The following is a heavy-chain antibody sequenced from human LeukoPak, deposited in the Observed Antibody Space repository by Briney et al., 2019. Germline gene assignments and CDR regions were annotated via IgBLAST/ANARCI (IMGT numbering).Heavy chain of an antibody. CDR3: ARGTNWGSDY. D-gene: IGHD7-27*01. CDR2: IYYSGST. Sequence: PSETLSLTCSVSGGSISSSNYYWGWIRQPPGKGLEWVGTIYYSGSTYYNPSLKSRVTISVDTSKNQFSLKLSSVTAADTAVYYCARGTNWGSDYWGQGTLVTVSS. J-gene: IGHJ4*02. CDR1: GGSISSSNYY. V-gene: IGHV4-39*01.